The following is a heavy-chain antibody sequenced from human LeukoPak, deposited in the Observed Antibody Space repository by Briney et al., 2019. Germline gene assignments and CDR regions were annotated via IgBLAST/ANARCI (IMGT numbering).Heavy chain of an antibody. CDR3: ARGYSSTSGRPDY. Sequence: SETLSLTCTVSGGSISSYYWSWIRQPPGKELEWIGYIYYSGSTNYNPSLKSRVTISLETSKKQFSLKLISVTAADTAVYYCARGYSSTSGRPDYWGKGTLVTVSS. J-gene: IGHJ4*02. CDR1: GGSISSYY. V-gene: IGHV4-59*08. CDR2: IYYSGST. D-gene: IGHD6-19*01.